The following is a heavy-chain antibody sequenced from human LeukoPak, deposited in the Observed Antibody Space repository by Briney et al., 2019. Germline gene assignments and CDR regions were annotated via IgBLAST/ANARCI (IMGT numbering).Heavy chain of an antibody. D-gene: IGHD4-17*01. CDR3: ARNKGVYGDYKYYYGMDV. Sequence: SVKVSCKASGGTFSSYAISWVRQAPGQGLEWMGDIIPILTTTNYAQNFQDRVTLTADKSTSTAYTELRSLTSEDTAVYYCARNKGVYGDYKYYYGMDVWGQGTTVTVSS. CDR1: GGTFSSYA. CDR2: IIPILTTT. J-gene: IGHJ6*02. V-gene: IGHV1-69*10.